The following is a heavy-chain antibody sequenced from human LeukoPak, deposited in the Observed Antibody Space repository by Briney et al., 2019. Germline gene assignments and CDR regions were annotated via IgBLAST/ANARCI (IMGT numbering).Heavy chain of an antibody. J-gene: IGHJ4*02. Sequence: MSGGSLRLSCAASGFTFSSYSMNWVRQAPGKGLEWVSSISSSSSYIYYADSVKGRFTISRDNAKNSLYLQMNSLRAEDTAVYYCARQDYGGNPYYFDYWGQGTLVTVSS. D-gene: IGHD4-23*01. CDR2: ISSSSSYI. V-gene: IGHV3-21*01. CDR3: ARQDYGGNPYYFDY. CDR1: GFTFSSYS.